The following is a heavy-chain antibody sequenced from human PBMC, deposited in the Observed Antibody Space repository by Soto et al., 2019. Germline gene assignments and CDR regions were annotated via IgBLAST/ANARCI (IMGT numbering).Heavy chain of an antibody. J-gene: IGHJ4*02. D-gene: IGHD7-27*01. Sequence: PGGSLRLSCAASGFVFGNSAMSWVRQAPGKGLEWVSAISGSGSATYYADSVKGRFTISRDNFNNTLFLQMGSLRAEDTAVYSCASQTWRRSGAPDYWGQGTRVTVSS. CDR2: ISGSGSAT. CDR3: ASQTWRRSGAPDY. V-gene: IGHV3-23*01. CDR1: GFVFGNSA.